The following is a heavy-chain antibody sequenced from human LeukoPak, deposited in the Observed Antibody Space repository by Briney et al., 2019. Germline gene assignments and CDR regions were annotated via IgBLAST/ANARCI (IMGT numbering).Heavy chain of an antibody. D-gene: IGHD3-3*01. J-gene: IGHJ4*02. V-gene: IGHV1-69*04. CDR1: GGTFSSYA. CDR3: ASSREYYDFWSGYPTSDY. Sequence: GSSVKVSCKASGGTFSSYAISWVRQAPGQGLERMGRIIPILGIANYAQKFQGRVTITADKSTSTAYMELSSLRSEDTAVYYCASSREYYDFWSGYPTSDYWGQGTLVTVSS. CDR2: IIPILGIA.